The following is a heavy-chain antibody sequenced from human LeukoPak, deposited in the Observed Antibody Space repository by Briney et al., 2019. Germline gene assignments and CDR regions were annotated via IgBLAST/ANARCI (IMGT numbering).Heavy chain of an antibody. CDR2: LYYSGSI. J-gene: IGHJ4*02. CDR3: ARRLMGGTFDY. D-gene: IGHD2-8*01. CDR1: GGSISSRSFY. V-gene: IGHV4-39*01. Sequence: SETLSLTCTVSGGSISSRSFYWGWIRQPPGKGLEWIGSLYYSGSIYHNPSLKSRVTMSVDTSKKQFSLKLTSVTAADTAIYYCARRLMGGTFDYWGQGTLVTVSA.